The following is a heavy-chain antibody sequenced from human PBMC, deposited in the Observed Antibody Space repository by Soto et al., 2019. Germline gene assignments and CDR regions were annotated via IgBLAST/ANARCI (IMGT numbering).Heavy chain of an antibody. D-gene: IGHD3-9*01. J-gene: IGHJ4*02. V-gene: IGHV5-51*01. CDR2: IFPGDSDT. Sequence: PGESLKISCKGSGYSFTTQWIGWVRQMPGKGLEWMGIIFPGDSDTRYSPSFQGQVTISADKSISTAYLQWSRLKASDTAMYYCARRSSDIWTGSPGTIDYWGQGTLVTVSS. CDR3: ARRSSDIWTGSPGTIDY. CDR1: GYSFTTQW.